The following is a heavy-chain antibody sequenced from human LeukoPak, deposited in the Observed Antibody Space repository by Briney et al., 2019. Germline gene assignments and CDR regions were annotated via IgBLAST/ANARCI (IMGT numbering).Heavy chain of an antibody. V-gene: IGHV3-23*01. D-gene: IGHD1-26*01. CDR3: AKDRSIGTYYTFDH. CDR1: GFIFRNYA. CDR2: ISGSGVMT. Sequence: GGSLRLSCAASGFIFRNYAMTWVRQAPGKGLEWVATISGSGVMTYYADSVKGRFTVSGDTSKNTIYLQMHSLTAADTAVYYCAKDRSIGTYYTFDHWGQGTLVTVSS. J-gene: IGHJ4*02.